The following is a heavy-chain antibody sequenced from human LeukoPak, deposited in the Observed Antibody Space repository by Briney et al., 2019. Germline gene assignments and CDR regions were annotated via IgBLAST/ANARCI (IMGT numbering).Heavy chain of an antibody. CDR1: GFSFSNFA. CDR3: AKGAYDYIEMGYFDS. V-gene: IGHV3-23*01. D-gene: IGHD5-12*01. Sequence: GASLRLSCAASGFSFSNFAMSWVRQAPGKGLEWVSLIIGSSGDTFYADSVKGRFTISRDNSKNRLYLQMNSLRAEDTALYYCAKGAYDYIEMGYFDSWGQGTLVTVSS. CDR2: IIGSSGDT. J-gene: IGHJ4*02.